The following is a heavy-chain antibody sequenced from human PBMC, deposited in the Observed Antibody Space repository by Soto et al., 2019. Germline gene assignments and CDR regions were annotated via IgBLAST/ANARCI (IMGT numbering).Heavy chain of an antibody. D-gene: IGHD7-27*01. J-gene: IGHJ4*02. CDR1: GGAISSGGYS. CDR2: IYHSGST. CDR3: ARGPSGDKVHY. V-gene: IGHV4-30-2*05. Sequence: LTCAVSGGAISSGGYSWSWIRQQPGKGLEGIGYIYHSGSTYYNPYLRSQVAISLDTSKNHFSLTLSSVTAADTAVYYCARGPSGDKVHYWGQGTLVTVSS.